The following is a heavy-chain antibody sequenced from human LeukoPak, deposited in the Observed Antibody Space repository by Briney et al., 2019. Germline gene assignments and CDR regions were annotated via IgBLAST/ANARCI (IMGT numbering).Heavy chain of an antibody. CDR1: GYTFTGYH. V-gene: IGHV1-2*02. D-gene: IGHD4-23*01. CDR3: ARDPYDGNSYFDY. CDR2: FNANSGDT. Sequence: ASVKVSCKTSGYTFTGYHVHWVRQAPGQGFEWMGWFNANSGDTKYAQEFQGRVTMTRDTSIGTDYMELTSLISDDTAIYYCARDPYDGNSYFDYWSQGTLVTVAS. J-gene: IGHJ4*02.